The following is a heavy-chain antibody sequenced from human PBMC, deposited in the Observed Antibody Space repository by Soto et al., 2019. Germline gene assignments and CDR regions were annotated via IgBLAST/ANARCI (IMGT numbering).Heavy chain of an antibody. V-gene: IGHV4-59*01. CDR2: IYYSGST. CDR3: ARVRSVNYDFWSGYYPPTDAFDI. J-gene: IGHJ3*02. Sequence: SETLSLTCTVSGGSISSYYWSWIRQPPGKGLEWIGYIYYSGSTNYNPSLKSRVTISVDTSKNQFSLKLGSVTAADTAVYYCARVRSVNYDFWSGYYPPTDAFDIWGQGTMVTVSS. CDR1: GGSISSYY. D-gene: IGHD3-3*01.